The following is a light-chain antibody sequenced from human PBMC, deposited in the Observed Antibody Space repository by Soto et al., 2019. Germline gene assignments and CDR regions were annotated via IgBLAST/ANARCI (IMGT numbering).Light chain of an antibody. Sequence: IVLTQSPDTLSLSPGERVTLSCRASHSVTSSHVAWYRQKPGQPPTLLIYGASSRAAGVADRFSGDGSGKGFTLTISRLEPEDFAVYLCQQYGNSPLTFGRGTKLEMK. CDR3: QQYGNSPLT. CDR2: GAS. V-gene: IGKV3-20*01. J-gene: IGKJ2*01. CDR1: HSVTSSH.